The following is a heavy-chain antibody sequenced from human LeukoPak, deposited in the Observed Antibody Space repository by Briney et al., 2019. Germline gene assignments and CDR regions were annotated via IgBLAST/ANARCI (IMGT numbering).Heavy chain of an antibody. CDR3: ARGRPEAGIAAADY. CDR2: IIPIFGTA. V-gene: IGHV1-69*13. Sequence: ASVKVSCKASGGTFSSYAISWVRQAPGQGLEWMGGIIPIFGTANYAQKFQGRVTITADESTSTAYMELSSLRSEDTAVYYCARGRPEAGIAAADYWGQGTLVTVSS. D-gene: IGHD6-13*01. CDR1: GGTFSSYA. J-gene: IGHJ4*02.